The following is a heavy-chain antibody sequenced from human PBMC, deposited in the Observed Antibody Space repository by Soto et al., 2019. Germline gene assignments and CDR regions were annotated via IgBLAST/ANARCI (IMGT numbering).Heavy chain of an antibody. CDR1: GGSISSYY. CDR2: IYHSGST. Sequence: PSETLSLTCTVSGGSISSYYWSWIRQPPGKGLEWIGYIYHSGSTNYNPSLKSRVTISVDTSKNQFSLKLSSVTAADTAVYYCARHPFSGGPENVHYEYYGMDVWGQGTTVT. J-gene: IGHJ6*02. V-gene: IGHV4-59*08. D-gene: IGHD3-10*01. CDR3: ARHPFSGGPENVHYEYYGMDV.